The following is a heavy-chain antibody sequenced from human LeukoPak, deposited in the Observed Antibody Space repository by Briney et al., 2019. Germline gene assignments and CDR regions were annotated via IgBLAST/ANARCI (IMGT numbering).Heavy chain of an antibody. CDR1: GSTVSSNY. V-gene: IGHV3-23*01. CDR2: ISGSGDNT. Sequence: GGSLRLSCAASGSTVSSNYMSWVRQAPGEGLEWVSGISGSGDNTNYADSVKGRFTISRDNSKNTLSLQMSSLRVEDTAVYYCARDRSCTGGSCYMDVWGRGTTVTVSS. CDR3: ARDRSCTGGSCYMDV. J-gene: IGHJ6*03. D-gene: IGHD2-15*01.